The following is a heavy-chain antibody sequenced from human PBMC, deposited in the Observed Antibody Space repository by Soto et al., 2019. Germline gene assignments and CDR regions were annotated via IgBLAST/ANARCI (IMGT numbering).Heavy chain of an antibody. D-gene: IGHD3-16*01. Sequence: PGGSLRLSCAASGFTFSSYAMSWVRQAPGKGLEWVSAISGSGGSTYYADSVKGRFTISRDNSKNTLYLQMNSLRAEDTAVYYCAKSCDYIWGSYDMYFDYWGQGTLVTVSS. CDR3: AKSCDYIWGSYDMYFDY. CDR1: GFTFSSYA. J-gene: IGHJ4*02. V-gene: IGHV3-23*01. CDR2: ISGSGGST.